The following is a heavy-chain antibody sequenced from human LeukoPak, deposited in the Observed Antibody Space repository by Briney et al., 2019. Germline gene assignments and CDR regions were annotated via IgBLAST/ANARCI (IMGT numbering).Heavy chain of an antibody. Sequence: PSETLSLTCAVYGGSFSGYYWSWIRQPPGKGLEWIGEINHSGSTNYNPSLKSRVTISVDTSKNQFSLKLSSVTAADTAVYYCARRIQLKNDYWGQGTLVAVSS. CDR3: ARRIQLKNDY. D-gene: IGHD5-18*01. CDR1: GGSFSGYY. CDR2: INHSGST. V-gene: IGHV4-34*01. J-gene: IGHJ4*02.